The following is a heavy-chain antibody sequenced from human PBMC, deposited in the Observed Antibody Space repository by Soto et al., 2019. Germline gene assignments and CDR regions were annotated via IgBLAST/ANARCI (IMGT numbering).Heavy chain of an antibody. CDR1: GFTFSNYA. CDR2: ISGSGGNT. CDR3: EKVPLRPYYCDY. Sequence: EVQLLDSGGGLVQPGGSLRLSCAASGFTFSNYAMNVVRQAPGNGMDWVSTISGSGGNTNYADSVRGRFTISSDNSKTALYLQMNSLRADDTAVYYCEKVPLRPYYCDYCLKGTLVTVSS. D-gene: IGHD4-17*01. V-gene: IGHV3-23*01. J-gene: IGHJ4*01.